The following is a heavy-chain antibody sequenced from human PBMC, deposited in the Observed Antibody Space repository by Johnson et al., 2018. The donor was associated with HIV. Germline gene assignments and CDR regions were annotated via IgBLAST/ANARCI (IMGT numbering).Heavy chain of an antibody. J-gene: IGHJ3*02. D-gene: IGHD3-22*01. Sequence: QVQLVESGGGVVQPGRSLRLSCAASGFTFSSYGMHWVRQAPGKGLEWVGFISFDGSNTHYADSVKGRFTISRDNSKNALYLQMNSLRAEDTAVYNCTRGLDYYDSTGFRSASFDIWGQGTMVIVSP. CDR1: GFTFSSYG. V-gene: IGHV3-30*03. CDR2: ISFDGSNT. CDR3: TRGLDYYDSTGFRSASFDI.